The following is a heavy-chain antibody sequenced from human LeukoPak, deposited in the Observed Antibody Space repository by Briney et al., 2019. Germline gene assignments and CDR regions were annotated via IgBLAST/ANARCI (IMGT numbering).Heavy chain of an antibody. D-gene: IGHD6-6*01. J-gene: IGHJ5*02. Sequence: SETLSLTCTVSGGSVSSGSYYWSWIRQSPGKGLEWIGYIYHSGKTNYNPSLKSRVTMSMDTSRNQFSLRLNSVTAADTAVYYCARDGSSFLSWGQGTLVTVSS. CDR3: ARDGSSFLS. CDR1: GGSVSSGSYY. V-gene: IGHV4-61*01. CDR2: IYHSGKT.